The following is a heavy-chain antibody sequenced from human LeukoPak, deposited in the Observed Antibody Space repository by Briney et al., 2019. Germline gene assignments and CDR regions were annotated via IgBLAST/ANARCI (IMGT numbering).Heavy chain of an antibody. Sequence: SQTLSPTCTVAAGSISRYYWSWNRQPAGKVLEWIGRIYTSVSTNYNPSLKSRVTMSVDTSKNQFSLKLSSVTAADTAVYYCARGIVAVAGTWFDPWGQGTLVTVSS. V-gene: IGHV4-4*07. J-gene: IGHJ5*02. D-gene: IGHD6-19*01. CDR2: IYTSVST. CDR3: ARGIVAVAGTWFDP. CDR1: AGSISRYY.